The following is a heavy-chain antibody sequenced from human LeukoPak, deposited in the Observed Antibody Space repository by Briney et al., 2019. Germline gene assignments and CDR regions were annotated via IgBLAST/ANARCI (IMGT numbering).Heavy chain of an antibody. D-gene: IGHD5-12*01. CDR3: ASRRGYSGYD. CDR1: GGSISSGDYY. Sequence: SETLSLTCTVSGGSISSGDYYWSWIRQPPGKGLEWIGYIYYSGSTYYNPSLKGRVTISVDTSKNQFSLKLSSVTAADTAVYYCASRRGYSGYDWGQGTLVTVSS. V-gene: IGHV4-30-4*01. J-gene: IGHJ4*02. CDR2: IYYSGST.